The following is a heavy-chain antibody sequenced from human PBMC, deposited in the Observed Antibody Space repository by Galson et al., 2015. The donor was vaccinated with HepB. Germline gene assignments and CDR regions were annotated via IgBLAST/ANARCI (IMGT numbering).Heavy chain of an antibody. CDR1: GFTFSSYS. J-gene: IGHJ6*03. D-gene: IGHD4-17*01. CDR3: AREPTTVTTYYYYYYMDV. V-gene: IGHV3-21*01. Sequence: SLRLSCAASGFTFSSYSMNWVRQAPGKGLEWVSSISSSSSYIYYADSVKGRFTISRDNAKNSLYLQMNSLRAEDTAVYYCAREPTTVTTYYYYYYMDVWGKGTTVTVSS. CDR2: ISSSSSYI.